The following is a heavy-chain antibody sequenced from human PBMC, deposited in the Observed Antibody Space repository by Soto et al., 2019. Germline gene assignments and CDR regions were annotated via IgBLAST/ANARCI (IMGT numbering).Heavy chain of an antibody. CDR1: GYSFTSYW. D-gene: IGHD3-22*01. J-gene: IGHJ4*02. V-gene: IGHV5-51*01. CDR3: ARTYYYDSSGYSLDY. Sequence: PGESLKISCKGSGYSFTSYWIGWVRQMPGEGLEWMGIIYPGDFDTRYSPSFQGQVTVSADKSISTAYLQWSSLKASDTAMYYCARTYYYDSSGYSLDYWGQGTLVTVSS. CDR2: IYPGDFDT.